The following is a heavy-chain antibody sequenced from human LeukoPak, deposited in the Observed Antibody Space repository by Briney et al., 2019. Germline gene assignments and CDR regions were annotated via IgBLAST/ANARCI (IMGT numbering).Heavy chain of an antibody. CDR2: IKQDGSEK. J-gene: IGHJ3*02. V-gene: IGHV3-7*01. CDR1: GFTFSSYW. D-gene: IGHD6-19*01. Sequence: PGGSLRLSCAASGFTFSSYWMSWVRQAPGKGLEWVANIKQDGSEKYYVDSVKGRFTISRDNAKNSLYLQMNSLRAEDTAVYYCARWGSGWYASPYDAFDIWGQGTMVTVSS. CDR3: ARWGSGWYASPYDAFDI.